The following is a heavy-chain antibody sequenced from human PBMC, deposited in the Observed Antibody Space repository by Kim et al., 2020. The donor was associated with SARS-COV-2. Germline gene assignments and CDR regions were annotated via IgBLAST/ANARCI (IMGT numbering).Heavy chain of an antibody. V-gene: IGHV1-24*01. CDR2: FDPEDGET. CDR1: GYTLTELS. CDR3: ATVPTGYYYGSGSYLGY. D-gene: IGHD3-10*01. J-gene: IGHJ4*02. Sequence: ASVKVSCKVSGYTLTELSMHWVRQAPGKGLEWMGGFDPEDGETIYAQKFQGRVTMTEDTSTDTAYMELSSLRSEDTAVYYCATVPTGYYYGSGSYLGYWGQGTLVTVSS.